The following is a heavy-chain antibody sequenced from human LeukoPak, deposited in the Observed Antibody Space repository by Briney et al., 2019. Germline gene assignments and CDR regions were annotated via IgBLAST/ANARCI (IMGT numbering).Heavy chain of an antibody. CDR3: ARDGYDSSGYYYLGAFDI. J-gene: IGHJ3*02. V-gene: IGHV3-30*03. Sequence: PGGSLRLSCAASGFTFSSYGMHWVRQAPGKGLEWVAVISYDGSNKYYADSVKGRFTISRDNSKNTLYLQMNSLRAEDTAVYYCARDGYDSSGYYYLGAFDIWGQGTMVTVSS. D-gene: IGHD3-22*01. CDR2: ISYDGSNK. CDR1: GFTFSSYG.